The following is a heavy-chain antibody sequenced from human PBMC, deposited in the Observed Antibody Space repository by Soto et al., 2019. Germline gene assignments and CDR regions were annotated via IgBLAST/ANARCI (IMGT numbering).Heavy chain of an antibody. CDR2: IKPDGSEK. CDR3: ARDRGYCSGGTCYAVLDY. CDR1: GFTFSTYY. Sequence: EVQLVESGGGLVQPGGSLRLSCAASGFTFSTYYMNWVRQAPGKGLEWVANIKPDGSEKNYVDSVKGRFTISRDNAKNSLYLQMNSLRAEDTAVYYCARDRGYCSGGTCYAVLDYWGQGIPVTVSS. D-gene: IGHD2-15*01. J-gene: IGHJ4*02. V-gene: IGHV3-7*01.